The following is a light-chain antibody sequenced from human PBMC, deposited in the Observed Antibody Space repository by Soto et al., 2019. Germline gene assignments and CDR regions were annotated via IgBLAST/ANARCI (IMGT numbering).Light chain of an antibody. J-gene: IGKJ1*01. Sequence: DIQMTQSPSTLSASVGDRVTITCRASQSISSWLAWYQQKAGKAPKLLINKASSLESGVPSRFSGSGSGTEFTLTISSLQPDDFATYYCQHFNSYPWTFGQGTKVDI. CDR1: QSISSW. V-gene: IGKV1-5*03. CDR3: QHFNSYPWT. CDR2: KAS.